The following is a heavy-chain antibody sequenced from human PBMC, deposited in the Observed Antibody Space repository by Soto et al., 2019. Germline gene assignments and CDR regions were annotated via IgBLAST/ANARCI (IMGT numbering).Heavy chain of an antibody. J-gene: IGHJ4*01. CDR2: VKSKTDGGTT. Sequence: EVHLVESGGGLVKPGGSLRLSCAASGFIFSNAWIKWFFQAPGKGLEWVGRVKSKTDGGTTDFAAPVKGRFAISRDDSKNMVYLEMNRLKTEDTAIYYCTTDSYMTNIIVRFDYWGHGTLVTVSS. CDR3: TTDSYMTNIIVRFDY. CDR1: GFIFSNAW. V-gene: IGHV3-15*07. D-gene: IGHD4-17*01.